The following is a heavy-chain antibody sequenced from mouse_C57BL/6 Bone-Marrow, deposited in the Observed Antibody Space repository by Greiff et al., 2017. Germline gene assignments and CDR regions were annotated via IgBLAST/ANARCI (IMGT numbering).Heavy chain of an antibody. J-gene: IGHJ2*01. CDR2: INPSSGYT. V-gene: IGHV1-7*01. D-gene: IGHD2-3*01. CDR1: GYTFTSYW. CDR3: AIDGYYGTFAY. Sequence: VQLQQSGAELAKPGASVKLSCKASGYTFTSYWMHWVKQRPGQGLEWIGYINPSSGYTKYNQKFKDKDTLTADKSSSTAYMQLSSLTYEDSAVYYCAIDGYYGTFAYWGQGTTLTVSS.